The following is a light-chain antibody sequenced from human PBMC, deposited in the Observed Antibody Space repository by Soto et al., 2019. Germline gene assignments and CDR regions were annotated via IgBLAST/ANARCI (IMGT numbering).Light chain of an antibody. CDR1: SSDVGAYNY. CDR2: DVS. V-gene: IGLV2-14*03. J-gene: IGLJ2*01. CDR3: SSYTTSSTRV. Sequence: QSALTQPASVSGSPGQSITVSCTGTSSDVGAYNYVSWYQHHPGKAPKVMIYDVSNRPSGVSNRFSGSKSGNTASLTISGLQTEAEADYYCSSYTTSSTRVFGGGTKLTVL.